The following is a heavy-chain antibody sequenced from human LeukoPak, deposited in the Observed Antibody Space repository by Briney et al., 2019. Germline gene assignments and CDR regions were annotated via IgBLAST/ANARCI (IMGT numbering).Heavy chain of an antibody. CDR2: IYPVDSDT. D-gene: IGHD5-18*01. V-gene: IGHV5-51*01. CDR3: ARQAVRRGYSYGSDFDY. Sequence: GESLKISFKGSGYSFTSYWIGWVRQMPGKGLEWMGIIYPVDSDTRYSPSFQGQVTISADKSISTAYLQWSSLKASDTAMYYCARQAVRRGYSYGSDFDYWGQGTLVTVSS. CDR1: GYSFTSYW. J-gene: IGHJ4*02.